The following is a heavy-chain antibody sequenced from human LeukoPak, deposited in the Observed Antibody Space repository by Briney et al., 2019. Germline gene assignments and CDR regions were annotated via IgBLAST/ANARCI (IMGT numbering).Heavy chain of an antibody. V-gene: IGHV3-7*01. CDR3: ARDRGYSSFDY. Sequence: GGSLRLSCEASAFTFSSYWMSWVRQAPGKGLKWVANIKEDGSEINYVDSVKGRFTISRDNAKNSLFLQMNSLRVEDTAVYYCARDRGYSSFDYWGQRTPVTVSS. J-gene: IGHJ4*02. D-gene: IGHD4-23*01. CDR1: AFTFSSYW. CDR2: IKEDGSEI.